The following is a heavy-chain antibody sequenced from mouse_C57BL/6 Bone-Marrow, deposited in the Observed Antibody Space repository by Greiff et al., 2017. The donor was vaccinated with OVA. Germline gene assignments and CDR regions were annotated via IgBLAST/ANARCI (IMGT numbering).Heavy chain of an antibody. V-gene: IGHV1-81*01. Sequence: ESGAELARPGASVKLSCKASGYTFTSYGISWVKQRTGQGLEWIGEIYPRSGNTYYNEKFKGKATLTADKSSSTAYMELRSLTSEDSAVYFCARSMGYSPFAYWGQGTLVTVSA. D-gene: IGHD2-12*01. CDR2: IYPRSGNT. CDR3: ARSMGYSPFAY. J-gene: IGHJ3*01. CDR1: GYTFTSYG.